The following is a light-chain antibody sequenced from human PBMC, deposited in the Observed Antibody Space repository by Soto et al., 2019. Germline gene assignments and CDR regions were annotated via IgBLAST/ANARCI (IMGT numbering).Light chain of an antibody. CDR3: GSWDSSLSAYV. Sequence: QSVLTHPPSVSAAPGQKFTISCSGGSSNIGGNSVSWYQQLPGTAPKLLIYDDNKRPSGIPDRFSGSKSGTSATLGITGFQTGDEADYYCGSWDSSLSAYVFGTGTKVTV. CDR1: SSNIGGNS. CDR2: DDN. J-gene: IGLJ1*01. V-gene: IGLV1-51*01.